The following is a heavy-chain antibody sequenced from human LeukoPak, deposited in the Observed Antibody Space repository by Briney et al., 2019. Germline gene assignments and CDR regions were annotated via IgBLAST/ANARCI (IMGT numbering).Heavy chain of an antibody. CDR3: AAYSSGWYSFGY. J-gene: IGHJ4*02. D-gene: IGHD6-19*01. CDR2: IYYSGST. V-gene: IGHV4-59*01. Sequence: SETLSLTCAVYGGSFSGYYWSWIRQPPGKGLEWIGYIYYSGSTNYNPSLKSRVTISVDTSKNQFSLKLSSVTAADTAVYYCAAYSSGWYSFGYWGQGTLVTVSS. CDR1: GGSFSGYY.